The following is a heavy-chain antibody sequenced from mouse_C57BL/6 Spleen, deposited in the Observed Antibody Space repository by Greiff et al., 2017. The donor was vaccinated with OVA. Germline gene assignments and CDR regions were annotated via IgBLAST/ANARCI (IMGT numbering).Heavy chain of an antibody. D-gene: IGHD2-3*01. J-gene: IGHJ1*03. CDR1: GYAFSSSW. V-gene: IGHV1-82*01. CDR2: IYPGDGDT. Sequence: QVQLQQSGPELVKPGASVKISCKASGYAFSSSWMNWVKQRPGKGLEWIGRIYPGDGDTNYNGKFKGQATLTADKSSSTAYMQLSSLTSEDSAVYFCARARSYESWDVDGWGTGTTVTVAS. CDR3: ARARSYESWDVDG.